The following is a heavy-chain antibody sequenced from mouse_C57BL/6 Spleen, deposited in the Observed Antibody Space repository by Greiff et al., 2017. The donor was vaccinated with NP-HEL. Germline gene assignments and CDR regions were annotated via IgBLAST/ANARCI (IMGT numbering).Heavy chain of an antibody. D-gene: IGHD2-1*01. CDR1: GYTFTSYW. Sequence: QVHVKQPGAELVKPGASVKMSCKASGYTFTSYWITWVKQRPGQGLEWIGDIYPGSGSTNYNEKFKSKATLTVDTSSSTAYMQLSSLTSEDSAVYYCASTMWAYWGQGTLVTVSA. CDR2: IYPGSGST. J-gene: IGHJ3*01. V-gene: IGHV1-55*01. CDR3: ASTMWAY.